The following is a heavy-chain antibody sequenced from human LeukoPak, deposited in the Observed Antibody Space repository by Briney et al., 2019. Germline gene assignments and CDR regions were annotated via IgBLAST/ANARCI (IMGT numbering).Heavy chain of an antibody. D-gene: IGHD6-6*01. CDR3: ARDHSSSAAFDI. Sequence: PSETLSLTCTVSGGSISSSSYYWGWIRQPPGKGLEWIGSIYYSGSTYYNPSLKSRVTISVDTSKNQFSLKLSSVTAADTAVYYCARDHSSSAAFDIWGQGTMVTVSS. V-gene: IGHV4-39*07. CDR2: IYYSGST. CDR1: GGSISSSSYY. J-gene: IGHJ3*02.